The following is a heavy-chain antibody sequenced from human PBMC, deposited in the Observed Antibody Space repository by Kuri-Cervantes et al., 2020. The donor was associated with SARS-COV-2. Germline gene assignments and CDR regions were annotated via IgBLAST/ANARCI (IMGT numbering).Heavy chain of an antibody. D-gene: IGHD6-19*01. CDR1: GYTFTSYC. Sequence: ASVKVSCKASGYTFTSYCISWVRQAPGQGLEWMGWINAYNGNTNYARKLQGRVTMTRDTSMSTAYMELRRLRSDDTAVYYCARGEGAVADLDAFDIWGQGTMVTVSS. CDR2: INAYNGNT. J-gene: IGHJ3*02. V-gene: IGHV1-18*01. CDR3: ARGEGAVADLDAFDI.